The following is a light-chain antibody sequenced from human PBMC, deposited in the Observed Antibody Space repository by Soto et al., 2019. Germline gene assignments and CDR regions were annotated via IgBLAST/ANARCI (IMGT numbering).Light chain of an antibody. CDR3: QQYNNWPIT. CDR1: QRVDSS. V-gene: IGKV3-15*01. CDR2: GAS. Sequence: EIVMTQSPAILSLSSGERATLSCRASQRVDSSLAWYQQTPGQAPRLLIHGASTRAPGVPARFSGSGSGTEFTLTISSLQSEDFAVYYCQQYNNWPITFGQGTRLEIK. J-gene: IGKJ5*01.